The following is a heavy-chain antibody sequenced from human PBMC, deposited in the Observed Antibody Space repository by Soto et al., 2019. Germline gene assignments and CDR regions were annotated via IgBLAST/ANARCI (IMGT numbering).Heavy chain of an antibody. D-gene: IGHD3-10*01. Sequence: EVQLVESGGGLVQPGGSLRLSCAASGFTFSSYSMNWVRQAPGKGLEWVAYISSSSSTIYYADSVKGRFTISRDNAKNSLYLQMNSLRDEDTAVYYCAREIPSRGAGWFDPWGKGPLVTVSS. CDR2: ISSSSSTI. CDR1: GFTFSSYS. J-gene: IGHJ5*02. CDR3: AREIPSRGAGWFDP. V-gene: IGHV3-48*02.